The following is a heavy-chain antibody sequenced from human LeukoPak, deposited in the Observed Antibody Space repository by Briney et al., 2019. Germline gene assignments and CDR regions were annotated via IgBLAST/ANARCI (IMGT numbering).Heavy chain of an antibody. CDR2: IKSKTDGGTT. D-gene: IGHD4-17*01. CDR1: GFTFSNAW. V-gene: IGHV3-15*01. Sequence: PGGSLRLSCAASGFTFSNAWMSWVRQAPGKGLEWVGRIKSKTDGGTTDYAAPVKGRFTISRDDSKNTLYLQMNSLRAEDTAVYYCARAPIYGDYTPFDYWGQGTLVTVSS. CDR3: ARAPIYGDYTPFDY. J-gene: IGHJ4*02.